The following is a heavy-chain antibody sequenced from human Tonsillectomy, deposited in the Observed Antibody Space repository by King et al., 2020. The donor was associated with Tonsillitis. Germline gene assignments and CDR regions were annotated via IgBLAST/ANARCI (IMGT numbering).Heavy chain of an antibody. CDR1: GYTFTSYY. J-gene: IGHJ5*02. CDR2: INPSGGST. CDR3: ARDGVRGSYSNWFDP. Sequence: QLVQSGAEVKKPGASVKVSCKASGYTFTSYYMHWVRQAPGQGLEWMGIINPSGGSTSYAQKFQGRVTMTRDTSTSTVYMELSSLRSEDTAVYYCARDGVRGSYSNWFDPWGQGSLVTVSS. V-gene: IGHV1-46*01. D-gene: IGHD1-26*01.